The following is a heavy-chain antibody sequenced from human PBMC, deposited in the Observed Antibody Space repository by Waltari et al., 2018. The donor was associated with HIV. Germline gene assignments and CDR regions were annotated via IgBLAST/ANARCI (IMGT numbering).Heavy chain of an antibody. D-gene: IGHD6-19*01. V-gene: IGHV4-61*02. Sequence: QVQLQESGPGLVKPSQTLSLICTVHGGSISSGNYYWSWIRQPAGKGMEWIGRVYITGSTTYNSSLNSRVTISVDTTKNQFSLKLMSVTAADTAVYYCAREAGSGWFGAVDIWGQGTAVTVS. CDR3: AREAGSGWFGAVDI. CDR2: VYITGST. CDR1: GGSISSGNYY. J-gene: IGHJ3*02.